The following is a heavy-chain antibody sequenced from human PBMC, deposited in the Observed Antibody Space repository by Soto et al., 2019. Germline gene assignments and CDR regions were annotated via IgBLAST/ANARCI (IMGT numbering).Heavy chain of an antibody. CDR3: AKAGSGGYYYYYMEV. Sequence: GGSLRLSCAASGFRLDDYAMHWVRQAPGKGLEWVAGINWNSARIGYADSVKGRFTISRDNAKNSLYLQMNSLRPEDTALYYCAKAGSGGYYYYYMEVWGKGTTVTVSS. CDR1: GFRLDDYA. D-gene: IGHD2-15*01. J-gene: IGHJ6*03. V-gene: IGHV3-9*01. CDR2: INWNSARI.